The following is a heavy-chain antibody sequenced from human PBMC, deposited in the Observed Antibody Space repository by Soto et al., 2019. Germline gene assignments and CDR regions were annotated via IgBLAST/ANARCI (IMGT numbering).Heavy chain of an antibody. V-gene: IGHV4-31*03. J-gene: IGHJ4*02. Sequence: QVQLQESGPGLVKPSQTLSLTCTVSGGSISTGGYYWTWIRQHPGKGLEWIGYIYYSGSTYYNPSLKSRVTLSVDTSKNQLSLKLSSVTAADTAVYYCARGLSVTLFAHLGQGTLVTVSS. CDR1: GGSISTGGYY. D-gene: IGHD4-17*01. CDR3: ARGLSVTLFAH. CDR2: IYYSGST.